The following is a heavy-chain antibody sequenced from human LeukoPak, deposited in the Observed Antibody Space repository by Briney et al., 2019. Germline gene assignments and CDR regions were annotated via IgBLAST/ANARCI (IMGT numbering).Heavy chain of an antibody. CDR2: IRYDGSNQ. J-gene: IGHJ3*02. CDR3: ARDRVYGPPRSVFDI. CDR1: GFTSGLSFSNYG. V-gene: IGHV3-30*02. Sequence: GGSLRLSCTASGFTSGLSFSNYGFHWVRQAPGKGLEWVAFIRYDGSNQFYADSVKGRFTISRDNAKNMLYLQMNSLRAEDTAVYYCARDRVYGPPRSVFDIWGQGTMVTVSS. D-gene: IGHD4-17*01.